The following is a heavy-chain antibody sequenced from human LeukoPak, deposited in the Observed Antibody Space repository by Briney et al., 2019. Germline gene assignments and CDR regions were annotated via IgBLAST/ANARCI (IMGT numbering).Heavy chain of an antibody. V-gene: IGHV1-69*13. J-gene: IGHJ4*02. Sequence: ASVKVSCKASGGTFSSYAISWVRQAPGQGLEWMGGINPIFGTANYAQKFQGRVTITADESTSTAYTELRSLRSDDTAVYYCARTSHYVDIAATIPYGIYYFDYWGQGTLVTVSS. D-gene: IGHD5-12*01. CDR3: ARTSHYVDIAATIPYGIYYFDY. CDR2: INPIFGTA. CDR1: GGTFSSYA.